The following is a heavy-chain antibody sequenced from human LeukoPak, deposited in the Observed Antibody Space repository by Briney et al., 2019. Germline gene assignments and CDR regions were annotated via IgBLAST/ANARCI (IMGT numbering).Heavy chain of an antibody. CDR3: ARDLSLDY. CDR2: IYSSGST. V-gene: IGHV4-4*07. CDR1: GGSISSYY. J-gene: IGHJ4*02. Sequence: SETLSLTCTVSGGSISSYYWSWTRQPAGKGLEWLAHIYSSGSTIYNTSLKRRVTMSVDRYKNQFSQKPNSVAAADTAVYYCARDLSLDYGGEATLVTIPS. D-gene: IGHD3-16*02.